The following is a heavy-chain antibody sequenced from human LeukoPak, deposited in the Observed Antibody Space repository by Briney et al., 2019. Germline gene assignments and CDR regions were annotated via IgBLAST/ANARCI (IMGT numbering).Heavy chain of an antibody. Sequence: SETLSLTCTVSGGSISSSTYYWGWIRQPPGKGLEWIGSIYYSGSTYYNPSLKSRVTISVDTSKNQFSLELSSVIAADTAVYYCARTTEGYCSSASCFGFSYSYYMDVWGKGTTVTISS. V-gene: IGHV4-39*07. CDR3: ARTTEGYCSSASCFGFSYSYYMDV. D-gene: IGHD2-2*01. J-gene: IGHJ6*03. CDR1: GGSISSSTYY. CDR2: IYYSGST.